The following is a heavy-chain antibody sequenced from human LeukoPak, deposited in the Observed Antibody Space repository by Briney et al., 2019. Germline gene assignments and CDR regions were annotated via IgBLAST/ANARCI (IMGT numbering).Heavy chain of an antibody. J-gene: IGHJ4*02. CDR2: ISGSGGST. V-gene: IGHV3-23*01. CDR1: GFTFSSYA. D-gene: IGHD4-23*01. CDR3: AKATLRTTVVKGVLDY. Sequence: PGGSLRLSCAASGFTFSSYAMSRVRQAPGKGLEWVSAISGSGGSTYYADSVKGRFTISRDNSKNTLYLQMNSLRAEDTAVYYCAKATLRTTVVKGVLDYWGQGTLVTVSS.